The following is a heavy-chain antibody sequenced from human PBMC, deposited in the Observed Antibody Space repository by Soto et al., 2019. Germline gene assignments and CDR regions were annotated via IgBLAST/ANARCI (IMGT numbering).Heavy chain of an antibody. CDR2: IYHSGST. CDR1: GGSIRSGGYS. V-gene: IGHV4-30-2*01. J-gene: IGHJ4*02. CDR3: ARAVVTKYDY. Sequence: SVTLSLTCDVSGGSIRSGGYSWSWIRQPAGKGLEWIGYIYHSGSTCYNPSLKSRVTISVDRSKNQFSLKLSSVTAADTAVYYCARAVVTKYDYWGQGTLVTVSS. D-gene: IGHD2-15*01.